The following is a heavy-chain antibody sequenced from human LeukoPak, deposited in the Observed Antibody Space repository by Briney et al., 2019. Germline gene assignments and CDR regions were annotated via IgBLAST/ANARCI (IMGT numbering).Heavy chain of an antibody. Sequence: PGGSLRLSCAASGITFSSYWMHWVRQAPGKGLVWVSLINSDGSTTSYADSVKGRFTISRDNAKNTLYLQMNSLRAEDTAVYYCAKAIGATYYYASGSYYFDYWGQGTLVTVSS. D-gene: IGHD3-10*01. V-gene: IGHV3-74*01. J-gene: IGHJ4*02. CDR3: AKAIGATYYYASGSYYFDY. CDR1: GITFSSYW. CDR2: INSDGSTT.